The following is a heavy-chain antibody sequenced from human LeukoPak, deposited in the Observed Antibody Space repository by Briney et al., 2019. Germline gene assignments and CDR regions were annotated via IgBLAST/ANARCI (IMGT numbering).Heavy chain of an antibody. J-gene: IGHJ4*02. D-gene: IGHD6-19*01. CDR1: GFTVSSNY. CDR2: IYSGGST. V-gene: IGHV3-53*01. CDR3: ARNGYTSGWYRN. Sequence: GGSLRLSCAASGFTVSSNYMSWVRQAPGKGLEWVSTIYSGGSTYYADSVKGRFTISRDTSKNTLYLQMNSLRGEDAAVYYCARNGYTSGWYRNWGQGTLVTVSS.